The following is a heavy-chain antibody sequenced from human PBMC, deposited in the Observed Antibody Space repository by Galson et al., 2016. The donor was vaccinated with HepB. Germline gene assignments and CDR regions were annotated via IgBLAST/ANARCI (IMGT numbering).Heavy chain of an antibody. D-gene: IGHD2-15*01. Sequence: SVKVSCKASGGSFSSYAISWVRQAPGQGLEWMGGIIPIFGTANYAQKFQGRVTITADESTSTAYMELSSLISEDTAVYYCAKAGLCSGGSCYHEIEFYYAMDVWGQGTTVTVSS. J-gene: IGHJ6*02. CDR3: AKAGLCSGGSCYHEIEFYYAMDV. CDR2: IIPIFGTA. V-gene: IGHV1-69*13. CDR1: GGSFSSYA.